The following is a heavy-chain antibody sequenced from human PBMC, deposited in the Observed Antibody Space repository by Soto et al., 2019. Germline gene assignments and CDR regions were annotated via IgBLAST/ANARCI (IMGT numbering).Heavy chain of an antibody. CDR1: GFTFDDYA. J-gene: IGHJ4*02. CDR3: AKVSDWNYASFDY. V-gene: IGHV3-9*01. Sequence: EVQLVESGGGLVQPGRSLRLSCAASGFTFDDYAMHWVRQAPGKGLEWVSGISWNSGSIGYADSVKGRFTISRDNAKNSLYLQMNSLRAEDTALYYCAKVSDWNYASFDYWGQGTLVTVSS. D-gene: IGHD1-7*01. CDR2: ISWNSGSI.